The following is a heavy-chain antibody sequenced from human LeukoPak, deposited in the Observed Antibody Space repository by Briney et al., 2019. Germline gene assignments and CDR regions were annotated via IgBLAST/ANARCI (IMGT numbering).Heavy chain of an antibody. CDR3: ARAYYDILTGSRYYYMDV. D-gene: IGHD3-9*01. J-gene: IGHJ6*03. Sequence: ASVKVSCKASGGTFSSYAISWVRQAPGQGLEWMGWMNPNSGNTGYAQKFQGRVTMTRNTSISTAYMELSSLRSEDTAVYYCARAYYDILTGSRYYYMDVWGKGTTVTISS. V-gene: IGHV1-8*02. CDR2: MNPNSGNT. CDR1: GGTFSSYA.